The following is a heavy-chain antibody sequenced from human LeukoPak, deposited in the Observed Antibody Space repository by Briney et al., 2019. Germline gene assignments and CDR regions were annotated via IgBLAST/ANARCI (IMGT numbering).Heavy chain of an antibody. V-gene: IGHV1-46*01. CDR1: GYTFTSYY. D-gene: IGHD2-15*01. Sequence: ASVEVSCKASGYTFTSYYMHWVRQAPGQGLEWMGIINPSGGSTSYARKFQGGVTMTRDTSTSTVYMELSSLRSEDTAVYYCARDLGAAAPGPDYWGQGTLVTVSS. CDR2: INPSGGST. J-gene: IGHJ4*02. CDR3: ARDLGAAAPGPDY.